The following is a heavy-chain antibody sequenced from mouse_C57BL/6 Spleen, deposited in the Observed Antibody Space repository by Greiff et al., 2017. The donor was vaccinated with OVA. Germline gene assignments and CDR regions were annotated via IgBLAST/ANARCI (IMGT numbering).Heavy chain of an antibody. CDR1: GYIFTDYE. V-gene: IGHV1-15*01. CDR3: TRRGLNDGYSFAY. Sequence: QVQGVESGAELVRPGASVTLSCKASGYIFTDYEMHWVKQTPVHGLEWIGAIDPETGGTAYNQKFKGKAILTADKSSSTAYMELRSLTSEDSAVYYCTRRGLNDGYSFAYWGQVTLVTVSA. CDR2: IDPETGGT. D-gene: IGHD2-3*01. J-gene: IGHJ3*01.